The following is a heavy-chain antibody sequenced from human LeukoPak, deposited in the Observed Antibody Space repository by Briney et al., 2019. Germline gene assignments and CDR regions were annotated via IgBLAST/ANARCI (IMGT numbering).Heavy chain of an antibody. Sequence: PGGSLRLSCAASGFTFSSYAMSWVRQAPGKGVEWVSYISDTSSTIYYADAVKGRFTISRDNAKNSLYLQMNSLRAEDTAVYYCARGGDYWGQGTLVTVSS. CDR3: ARGGDY. D-gene: IGHD3-16*01. V-gene: IGHV3-48*01. CDR2: ISDTSSTI. J-gene: IGHJ4*02. CDR1: GFTFSSYA.